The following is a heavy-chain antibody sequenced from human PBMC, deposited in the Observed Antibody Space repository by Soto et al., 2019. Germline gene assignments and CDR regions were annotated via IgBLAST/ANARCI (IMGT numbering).Heavy chain of an antibody. V-gene: IGHV1-46*01. CDR2: INPSGGST. D-gene: IGHD3-3*01. CDR1: GYTFTSYY. CDR3: ARDRSYYEFWSGYLPADAFDI. J-gene: IGHJ3*02. Sequence: ASVKVSCKASGYTFTSYYMHWVRQAPGQGLEWMGIINPSGGSTSYAQKSQGRVTMTRDTSTSTVYMELSSLRSEDTAVYYCARDRSYYEFWSGYLPADAFDIWGQGTMVTVSS.